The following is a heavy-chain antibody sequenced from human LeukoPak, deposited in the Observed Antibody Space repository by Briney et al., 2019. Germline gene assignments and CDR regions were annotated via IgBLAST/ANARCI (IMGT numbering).Heavy chain of an antibody. CDR2: INPNSGGT. CDR1: GYTFTGYY. CDR3: ARGLDYYDSSGYADY. Sequence: GASVKVSCKASGYTFTGYYMHWVRQVPGQGLEWMGWINPNSGGTNYAQKFQGRVTMTRDASISTAYMELSSLRSDDTAVYYCARGLDYYDSSGYADYWGQGTLVTVSS. J-gene: IGHJ4*02. D-gene: IGHD3-22*01. V-gene: IGHV1-2*02.